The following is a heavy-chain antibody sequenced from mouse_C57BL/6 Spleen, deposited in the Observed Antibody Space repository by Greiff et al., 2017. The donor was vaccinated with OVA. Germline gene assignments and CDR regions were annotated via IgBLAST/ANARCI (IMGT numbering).Heavy chain of an antibody. CDR3: VRHRIYDGYYGAMDY. CDR2: IRSKSNNYAT. V-gene: IGHV10-1*01. CDR1: GFSFNTYA. D-gene: IGHD2-3*01. Sequence: DVMLVESGGGLVQPKGSLKLSCAASGFSFNTYAMNWVRQAPGKGLEWVARIRSKSNNYATYYADSVKDRFTISRDDSESMLYLQMNNLKTEDTAMYYCVRHRIYDGYYGAMDYWGQGTSVTVSS. J-gene: IGHJ4*01.